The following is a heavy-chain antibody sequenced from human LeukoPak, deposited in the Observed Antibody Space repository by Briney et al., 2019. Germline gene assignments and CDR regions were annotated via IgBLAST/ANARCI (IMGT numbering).Heavy chain of an antibody. D-gene: IGHD2-2*01. CDR3: ARDRGCSSTSCYRGIYYYYYGMDV. J-gene: IGHJ6*02. CDR1: GFTFSSDS. CDR2: ISSSSSYI. Sequence: GGSLRLSCAASGFTFSSDSMNWVRQAPGKGLEWGSSISSSSSYIYYADSVKGRFTISRDNAKNSLYLQMNSLRAEDTAVYYCARDRGCSSTSCYRGIYYYYYGMDVWGQGTTVTVSS. V-gene: IGHV3-21*01.